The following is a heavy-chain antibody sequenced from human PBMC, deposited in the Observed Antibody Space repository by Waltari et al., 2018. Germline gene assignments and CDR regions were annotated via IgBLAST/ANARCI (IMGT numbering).Heavy chain of an antibody. D-gene: IGHD2-15*01. V-gene: IGHV1-69*05. CDR3: AVVPYAMVVAATGRFDY. Sequence: QVQLVQSGAEVKKPGSSVKVSCKASGGTFSSYAISWVRQAPGQGLEWMGGIIPIFGTANDEQKFQGRVKITTDESTSTADMERSSLRAEDTAVYYWAVVPYAMVVAATGRFDYWGQGTLVTVSS. J-gene: IGHJ4*02. CDR2: IIPIFGTA. CDR1: GGTFSSYA.